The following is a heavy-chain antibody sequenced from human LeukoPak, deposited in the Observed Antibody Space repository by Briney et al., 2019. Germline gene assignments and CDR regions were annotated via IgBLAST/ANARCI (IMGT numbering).Heavy chain of an antibody. D-gene: IGHD1-1*01. CDR2: SSWNSGSI. V-gene: IGHV3-9*01. Sequence: GGSLRLSCAASGFTFDDYAMHWVRQATGKGLEWVAGSSWNSGSIGYADSVKGRFTISRDHAKNSLYLQMNSLRAEDTALYYCAKDMDGTTGRLDDAFDIWGQGTMVTVSS. J-gene: IGHJ3*02. CDR1: GFTFDDYA. CDR3: AKDMDGTTGRLDDAFDI.